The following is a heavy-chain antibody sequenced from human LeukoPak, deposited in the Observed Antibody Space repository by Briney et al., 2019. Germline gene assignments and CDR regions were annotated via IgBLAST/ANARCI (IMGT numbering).Heavy chain of an antibody. CDR1: GGSISSSSYY. J-gene: IGHJ4*02. V-gene: IGHV4-39*01. D-gene: IGHD4-23*01. CDR2: IYYSGST. CDR3: ARDRRWPQTIFDY. Sequence: SETLSLTCTVSGGSISSSSYYWGWIRQPPGKGLEWIGSIYYSGSTYYNPSLKSRVTISVDTSKNQFSLKLSSVTAADTAVYYCARDRRWPQTIFDYWGQGTLVTVSS.